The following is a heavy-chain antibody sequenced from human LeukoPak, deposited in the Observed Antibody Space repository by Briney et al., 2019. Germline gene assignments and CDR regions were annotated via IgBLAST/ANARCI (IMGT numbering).Heavy chain of an antibody. D-gene: IGHD1-26*01. CDR3: ARGVYGSQDY. J-gene: IGHJ4*02. Sequence: SETLSLTCTVSGYSITSGYYWGWIRQPPGKALEWIGSISHGATTYYKPSLKSRLTISIDVSKNHFSLELTSVTATDTAVYYCARGVYGSQDYWGQGTLVTVSS. CDR1: GYSITSGYY. V-gene: IGHV4-38-2*02. CDR2: ISHGATT.